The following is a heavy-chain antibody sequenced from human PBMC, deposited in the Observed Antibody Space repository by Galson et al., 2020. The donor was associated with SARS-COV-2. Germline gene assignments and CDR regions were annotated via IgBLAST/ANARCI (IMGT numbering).Heavy chain of an antibody. D-gene: IGHD3-22*01. V-gene: IGHV3-48*01. CDR2: ISSSSSTI. Sequence: GGSLRLSCAASGFTFSSYSMNWVRQAPGKGLEWVSYISSSSSTIYYADSVKGRFTISRDNAKNSLYLKMNSLRAEDTAVYYCHKGHYDSSGYYYGDAFDIWGQGTMVTVSS. CDR3: HKGHYDSSGYYYGDAFDI. J-gene: IGHJ3*02. CDR1: GFTFSSYS.